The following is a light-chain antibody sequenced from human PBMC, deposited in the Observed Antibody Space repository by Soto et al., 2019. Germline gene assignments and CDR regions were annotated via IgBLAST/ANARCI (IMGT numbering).Light chain of an antibody. Sequence: EIVFTQSSATLSLSPGERATLSFRASQSVSSFLAWYQQKPGQAPRLLIYDASNKATGIPARFSGSGSGTDFTLTINSLEPEDFAVYYCQQRSNWPLTFGGGTKVDIK. CDR3: QQRSNWPLT. CDR1: QSVSSF. CDR2: DAS. J-gene: IGKJ4*01. V-gene: IGKV3-11*01.